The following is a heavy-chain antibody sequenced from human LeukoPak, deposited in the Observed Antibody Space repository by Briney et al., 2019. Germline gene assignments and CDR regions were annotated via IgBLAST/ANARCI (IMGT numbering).Heavy chain of an antibody. CDR3: ARVPWKFEPFDI. V-gene: IGHV4-59*01. CDR2: VDHSGNT. Sequence: SETLSLTCTVSGGSINNFFWNWVRQSPGKGLEWIGYVDHSGNTKYNPSLWGRVTMFVDTSNNQFSLRLTSLTAADTAVYYCARVPWKFEPFDIWGQGTKVTVSS. CDR1: GGSINNFF. D-gene: IGHD1-1*01. J-gene: IGHJ3*02.